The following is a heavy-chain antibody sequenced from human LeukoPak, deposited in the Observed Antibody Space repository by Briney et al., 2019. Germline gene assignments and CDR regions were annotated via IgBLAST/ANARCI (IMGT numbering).Heavy chain of an antibody. CDR2: INPNSGGT. Sequence: VASVKVSCKASGGTFSSYAISWVRQAPGQGLEWMGWINPNSGGTNYAQKFQGRVTMTRDTSISTAYMELSRLRSDDTAVYYCARDRGRNWFDPWGQGTLVTVSS. D-gene: IGHD3-16*01. J-gene: IGHJ5*02. V-gene: IGHV1-2*02. CDR3: ARDRGRNWFDP. CDR1: GGTFSSYA.